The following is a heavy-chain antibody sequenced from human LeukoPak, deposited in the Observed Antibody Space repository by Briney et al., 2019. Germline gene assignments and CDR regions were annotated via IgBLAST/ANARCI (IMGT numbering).Heavy chain of an antibody. V-gene: IGHV3-11*04. D-gene: IGHD3-22*01. CDR3: ATMIVVERDY. CDR2: ISSGGRTI. J-gene: IGHJ4*02. CDR1: GFTFSDYY. Sequence: PGGSLRLSCAASGFTFSDYYMSWIRQAPGKGLEWVSYISSGGRTIYYADSVKGRFTMSRDNAKNSLYLQMNSLRAEDTAVYYCATMIVVERDYWGQGTLVTVSS.